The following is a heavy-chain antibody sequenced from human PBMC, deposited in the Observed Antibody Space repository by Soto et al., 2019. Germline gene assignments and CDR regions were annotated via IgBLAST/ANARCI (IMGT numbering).Heavy chain of an antibody. Sequence: GGSLRLSCAASGFTFSGSAMHWVRQASGKGLEWVGRIRSKANSYATAYAASVKGRFTISRDDSKNTAYLQMNSLKTEDTAVYYCTYTFSSGWYGGFDPWGQGTLVTVSS. V-gene: IGHV3-73*01. J-gene: IGHJ5*02. CDR1: GFTFSGSA. CDR3: TYTFSSGWYGGFDP. CDR2: IRSKANSYAT. D-gene: IGHD6-19*01.